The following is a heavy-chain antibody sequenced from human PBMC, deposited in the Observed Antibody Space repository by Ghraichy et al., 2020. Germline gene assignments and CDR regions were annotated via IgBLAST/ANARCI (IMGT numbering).Heavy chain of an antibody. CDR2: INSDGSST. J-gene: IGHJ6*02. CDR1: GFTFSSYW. V-gene: IGHV3-74*01. D-gene: IGHD5-18*01. CDR3: ARPGYSYGPRFDGLDV. Sequence: GGSLRLSCAASGFTFSSYWMHWVRQAPGKGLVWVSRINSDGSSTSYADSVKGRFTISRDNAKNTLYLQMNSLRDEDTAVFYCARPGYSYGPRFDGLDVWGQGTTVIVSS.